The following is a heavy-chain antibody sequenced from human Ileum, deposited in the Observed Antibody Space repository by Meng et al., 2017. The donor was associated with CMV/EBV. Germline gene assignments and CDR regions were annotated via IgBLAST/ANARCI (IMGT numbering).Heavy chain of an antibody. CDR2: IHNSGIT. J-gene: IGHJ4*02. CDR1: GGPMTPYY. CDR3: ARLDLLGTKRLFDL. V-gene: IGHV4-59*01. D-gene: IGHD1-14*01. Sequence: HLQESGPGHVNPSETLSLPCSVSGGPMTPYYWSWIRQPPGKALEFIGYIHNSGITNYNPSLGSRVLILIDMSENQLSLQLGSVTSADTATYYCARLDLLGTKRLFDLWGQGTLVTVSS.